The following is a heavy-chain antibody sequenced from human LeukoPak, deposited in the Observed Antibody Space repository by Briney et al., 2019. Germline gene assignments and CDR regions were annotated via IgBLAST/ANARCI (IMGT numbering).Heavy chain of an antibody. CDR1: GYTFTSYG. J-gene: IGHJ5*02. Sequence: ASVKVSCKASGYTFTSYGISWVRQAPGQGLEWMGWISAYNGNTNYAQKLQGRVTMTTDTSTSTAYMELRSLRSDDTAVYYCARDGLEDYYGSGSYYNWFDPWGQGTLVTVSS. CDR3: ARDGLEDYYGSGSYYNWFDP. D-gene: IGHD3-10*01. CDR2: ISAYNGNT. V-gene: IGHV1-18*01.